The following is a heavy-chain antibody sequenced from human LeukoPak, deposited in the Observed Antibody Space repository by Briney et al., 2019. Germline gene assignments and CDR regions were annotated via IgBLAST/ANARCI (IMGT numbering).Heavy chain of an antibody. V-gene: IGHV3-23*01. CDR3: ARDPNGDYVGAFDM. Sequence: GGSLRLSCTASGFTFSDYAMMWVRQSPGKGPEWVAAIRGGGHGPFYADSVRGRFTISRDNSKYTPFLQMDSLRAEDTAVYYCARDPNGDYVGAFDMWGPGTMVTVSS. J-gene: IGHJ3*02. D-gene: IGHD4-17*01. CDR1: GFTFSDYA. CDR2: IRGGGHGP.